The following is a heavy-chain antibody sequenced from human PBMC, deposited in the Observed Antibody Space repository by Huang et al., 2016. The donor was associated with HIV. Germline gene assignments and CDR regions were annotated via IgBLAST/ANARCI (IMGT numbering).Heavy chain of an antibody. CDR2: VFNTGST. Sequence: QVQLQESGPGLVKPSETLSLTCTVFGGSMRRPYWSWSRQPPGKGLQGVGTVFNTGSTNYNPAFQSRVTISLDTSRNQFSLTLNSVTPADTAVYFCAQEKSFGNWANNWFDPWGQGTLVAVSS. D-gene: IGHD3-16*01. CDR3: AQEKSFGNWANNWFDP. V-gene: IGHV4-59*11. J-gene: IGHJ5*02. CDR1: GGSMRRPY.